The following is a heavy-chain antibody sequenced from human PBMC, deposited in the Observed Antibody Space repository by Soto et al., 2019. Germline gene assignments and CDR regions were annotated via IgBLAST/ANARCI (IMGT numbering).Heavy chain of an antibody. V-gene: IGHV4-4*02. D-gene: IGHD6-19*01. Sequence: SEILSLTCAVSGGSISSSNWWSWVRQPPGKGLEWIGEIYHSGSTNYNPSLKSRVTISVDKSKNQFSLKLSSVTAADTAVYYCARAVAADYYYYGMDVWGQGTTVTVSS. CDR3: ARAVAADYYYYGMDV. J-gene: IGHJ6*02. CDR1: GGSISSSNW. CDR2: IYHSGST.